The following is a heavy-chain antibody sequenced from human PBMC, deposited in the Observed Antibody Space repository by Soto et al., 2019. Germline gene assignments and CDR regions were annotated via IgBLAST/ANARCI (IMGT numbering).Heavy chain of an antibody. Sequence: EVQLVESGGGLVKPGASLRLSCAASGFIFSQEYMTWVRQAPGKGLEWVARIKHRGGGGTTDYAAPVEGRFTISRDDSESMVYLQMNSLKTEDTARYFCTTDTWTWGQGTLVTVSS. J-gene: IGHJ4*02. CDR1: GFIFSQEY. CDR3: TTDTWT. V-gene: IGHV3-15*01. CDR2: IKHRGGGGTT.